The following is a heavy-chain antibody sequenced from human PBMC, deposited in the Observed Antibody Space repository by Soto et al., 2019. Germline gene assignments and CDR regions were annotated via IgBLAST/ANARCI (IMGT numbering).Heavy chain of an antibody. D-gene: IGHD2-15*01. Sequence: QVQLVQSGAEVKKPGSSVKVSCKASGGTFSSYTISWVRQAPGQGLEWMGRIIPILGIANYAQKFQGIVTITADKSTSTAYMELSSLRSEDTAVYYCASSVAATYYYGMDVWGQGTTVTVSS. V-gene: IGHV1-69*02. CDR2: IIPILGIA. CDR1: GGTFSSYT. CDR3: ASSVAATYYYGMDV. J-gene: IGHJ6*02.